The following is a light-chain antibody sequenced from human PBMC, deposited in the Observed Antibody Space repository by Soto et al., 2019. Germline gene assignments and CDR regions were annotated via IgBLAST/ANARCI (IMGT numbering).Light chain of an antibody. CDR3: QQSYSTPPP. CDR2: ATS. J-gene: IGKJ1*01. Sequence: DIEVTYSPSSLSASVGYRVTITLRACKTVSSYLNLYLQKPCQAPKLLIYATSSLQSAVPSRFSGSGSGTDFTLTISNLQPKDLATYYCQQSYSTPPPFGQATKVDIK. CDR1: KTVSSY. V-gene: IGKV1-39*01.